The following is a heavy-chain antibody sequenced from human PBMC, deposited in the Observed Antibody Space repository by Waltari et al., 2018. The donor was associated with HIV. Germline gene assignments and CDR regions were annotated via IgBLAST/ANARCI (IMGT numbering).Heavy chain of an antibody. CDR1: GVTLDDFA. J-gene: IGHJ6*02. CDR3: ARDRDDGLDV. CDR2: LRNKPYGGTT. Sequence: ELQLVESGGGLVQPGRSLRLTCRASGVTLDDFAVTWVRQAPGKGLVWVGFLRNKPYGGTTEFAASVKGRFTISRDESKSIAFLQMNSLKAEDTAVYYCARDRDDGLDVWGQGTTVIVS. V-gene: IGHV3-49*04.